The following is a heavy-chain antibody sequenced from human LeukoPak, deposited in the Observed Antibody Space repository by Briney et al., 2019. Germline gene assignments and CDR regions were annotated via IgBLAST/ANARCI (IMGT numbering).Heavy chain of an antibody. D-gene: IGHD6-19*01. CDR2: IKQDGSEK. V-gene: IGHV3-7*01. J-gene: IGHJ6*03. CDR1: GFTFSSYW. Sequence: PGGSLRLSCAASGFTFSSYWMSWVRQAPGKGLEWVANIKQDGSEKYYVDSIKGRFTISRDNAKNSLYLQMISLRAEDTALYYCARVCGWYGNYMDVWGKGTTVTVSS. CDR3: ARVCGWYGNYMDV.